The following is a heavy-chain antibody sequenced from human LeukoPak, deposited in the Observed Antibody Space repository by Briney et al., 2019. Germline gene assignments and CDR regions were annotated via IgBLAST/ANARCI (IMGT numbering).Heavy chain of an antibody. CDR2: IYYSGST. CDR3: ARGHAGYSYVYYFDY. CDR1: GGSISSYY. V-gene: IGHV4-59*12. J-gene: IGHJ4*02. Sequence: PSETLSLTCTVSGGSISSYYWSWIRQHPGKGLEWIGYIYYSGSTNYNPSLKSRVTISVDTSKNQFSLKLSSVTAADTAVYYCARGHAGYSYVYYFDYWGQGTLVTVSS. D-gene: IGHD5-18*01.